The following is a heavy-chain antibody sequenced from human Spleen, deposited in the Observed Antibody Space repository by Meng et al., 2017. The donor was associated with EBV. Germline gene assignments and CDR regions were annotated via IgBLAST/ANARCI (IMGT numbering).Heavy chain of an antibody. CDR2: INHGGGT. D-gene: IGHD4-11*01. CDR1: GGSLSGYY. J-gene: IGHJ5*02. CDR3: ASRGDGIFSNYDWFDL. Sequence: QWQLERGGAGLLMPSETLSLTCVVYGGSLSGYYWSWIRQPPGKGLEWIGEINHGGGTSYNPSLKSRVTMSLDTSMNHFSLKLTSVTAADTAVYYCASRGDGIFSNYDWFDLWGQGTLVTVSS. V-gene: IGHV4-34*01.